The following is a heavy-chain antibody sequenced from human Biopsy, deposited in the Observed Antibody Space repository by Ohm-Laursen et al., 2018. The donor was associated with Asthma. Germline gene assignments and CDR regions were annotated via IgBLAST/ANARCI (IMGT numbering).Heavy chain of an antibody. V-gene: IGHV1-69*13. J-gene: IGHJ6*02. CDR2: IIPIFGTA. CDR1: GGTFSIYA. D-gene: IGHD1-7*01. CDR3: ARDPHNSYLASLRTKFNYYYYGMDV. Sequence: SVKVSCKASGGTFSIYAISWVRQAPGQGLEWMGGIIPIFGTANYAQKFQGRVTITADESTSTAYMELSSLRSEDTAVYYCARDPHNSYLASLRTKFNYYYYGMDVWGQGTTVTVSS.